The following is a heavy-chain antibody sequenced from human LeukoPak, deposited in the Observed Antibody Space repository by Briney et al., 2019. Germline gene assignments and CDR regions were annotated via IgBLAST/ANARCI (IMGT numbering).Heavy chain of an antibody. D-gene: IGHD6-19*01. Sequence: GGSLRLSCAASGFTFSSYAMSWVRQAPGKGLEWVSAISGSGGSTYYADSVKGRFTISRDNSENTLYLQMNSLRAEDTAVYYCAKDRSSGWHDYYFDYWGQGTLVTVSS. CDR2: ISGSGGST. CDR1: GFTFSSYA. J-gene: IGHJ4*02. V-gene: IGHV3-23*01. CDR3: AKDRSSGWHDYYFDY.